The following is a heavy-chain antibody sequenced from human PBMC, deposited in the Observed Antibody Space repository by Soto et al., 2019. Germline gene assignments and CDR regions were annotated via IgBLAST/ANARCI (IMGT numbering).Heavy chain of an antibody. V-gene: IGHV4-34*01. CDR1: GGSFSGYY. J-gene: IGHJ4*02. Sequence: NPSETLSLTCAVYGGSFSGYYWSWIRQPPGKGLEWIGEINHSGSTNYNPSLKSRVTISVDTSKNQFSLKLSSVTAADTAVYYCARGPLDVWGSYRRTYYFDYWGQGTLVTVSS. CDR3: ARGPLDVWGSYRRTYYFDY. CDR2: INHSGST. D-gene: IGHD3-16*02.